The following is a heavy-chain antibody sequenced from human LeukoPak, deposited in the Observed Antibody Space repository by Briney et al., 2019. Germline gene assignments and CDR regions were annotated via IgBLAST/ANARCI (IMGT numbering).Heavy chain of an antibody. Sequence: PGGSLRLSCAASGFTFSSSAMGWVRQAPGKGLEWVTFMGYDGSKIYYADSVKGRFTISRDNSRNTLYLQMNSLRAEDTAVYCCAKEGRGGFDIWGQGTMVTVSS. CDR3: AKEGRGGFDI. V-gene: IGHV3-30*02. CDR1: GFTFSSSA. CDR2: MGYDGSKI. J-gene: IGHJ3*02. D-gene: IGHD3-16*01.